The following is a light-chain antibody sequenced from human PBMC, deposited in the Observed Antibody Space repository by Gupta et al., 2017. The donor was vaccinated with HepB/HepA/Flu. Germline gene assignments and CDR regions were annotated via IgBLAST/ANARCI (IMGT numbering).Light chain of an antibody. V-gene: IGLV1-47*02. J-gene: IGLJ3*02. CDR1: SSNIGSNY. CDR3: SASGDSIRDSGV. Sequence: QSVLTQPPSASGTPGEKVPISCSGSSSNIGSNYVDWYQQLPATDPPLLIYSNNQRPYGVPARFACATYCASASPVTSSRRYEDEADDYCSASGDSIRDSGVFGGGTKLTVL. CDR2: SNN.